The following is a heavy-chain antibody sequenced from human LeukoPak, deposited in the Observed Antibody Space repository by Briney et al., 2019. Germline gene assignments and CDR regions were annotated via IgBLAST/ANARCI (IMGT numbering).Heavy chain of an antibody. V-gene: IGHV3-11*01. CDR2: ISSSGSTI. J-gene: IGHJ6*03. D-gene: IGHD3-3*01. CDR3: AKRGGYDFWSGYHYYYYYTDV. CDR1: GFTFSDYY. Sequence: PGGSLRLSCAASGFTFSDYYMSWIRQAPGKGLEWVSYISSSGSTIYYADSVKGRFTISRDNAKNSLYLQMNSLRAEDTAVYYCAKRGGYDFWSGYHYYYYYTDVWGKGTTVTVSS.